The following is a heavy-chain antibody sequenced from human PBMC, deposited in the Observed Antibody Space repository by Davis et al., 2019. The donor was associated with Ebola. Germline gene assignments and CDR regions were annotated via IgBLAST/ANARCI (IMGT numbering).Heavy chain of an antibody. V-gene: IGHV3-53*01. D-gene: IGHD3-3*01. CDR1: GFTVSSNY. CDR2: IYSGGST. CDR3: ARDRGFGVVIHDAFDI. J-gene: IGHJ3*02. Sequence: GGSLRLSCAASGFTVSSNYMSWVRQAPGKGLEWVSVIYSGGSTYYADSVKARFTISRDNSKNTLYLQMNSLRAEDTAVYYCARDRGFGVVIHDAFDIWGQGTMVTVSS.